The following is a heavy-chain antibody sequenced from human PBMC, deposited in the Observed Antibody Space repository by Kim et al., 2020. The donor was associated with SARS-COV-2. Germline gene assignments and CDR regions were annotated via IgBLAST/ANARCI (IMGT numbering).Heavy chain of an antibody. CDR1: GFTFSSYD. D-gene: IGHD1-1*01. Sequence: GGSLRLSCAASGFTFSSYDMTWVRQAPGKGLEWVSAISYSGASTTYADSVKGRFSTSRDNSKNTLFLQMNSLRAEDTAVYYCARRQSWNPVVWGRGTTV. J-gene: IGHJ6*02. CDR3: ARRQSWNPVV. V-gene: IGHV3-23*01. CDR2: ISYSGAST.